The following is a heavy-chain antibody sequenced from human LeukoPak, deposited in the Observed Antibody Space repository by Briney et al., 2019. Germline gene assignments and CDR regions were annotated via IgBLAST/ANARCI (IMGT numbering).Heavy chain of an antibody. V-gene: IGHV4-59*11. D-gene: IGHD4-17*01. Sequence: SETLSLTCAVSGDSFSSHYWTWIRQPPGRGLEWIGYISYIGTTNYNPSLKSRVTISIDTSKNQFSLKLSSVTTADTAVYYCARDLVTVAKGFDIWGLGTMVSVSS. CDR3: ARDLVTVAKGFDI. CDR1: GDSFSSHY. J-gene: IGHJ3*02. CDR2: ISYIGTT.